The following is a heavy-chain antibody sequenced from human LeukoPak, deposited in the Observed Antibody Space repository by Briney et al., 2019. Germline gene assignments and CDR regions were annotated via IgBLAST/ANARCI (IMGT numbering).Heavy chain of an antibody. J-gene: IGHJ5*02. V-gene: IGHV4-39*01. D-gene: IGHD5-12*01. CDR3: ARQNSGYDSVYSPASSSFDP. CDR1: GGSISSSSYY. Sequence: SETLSLTCTVSGGSISSSSYYWGWIRQPPGKGLEWIGSIYYSGSTYYNPSLKSRVTIPVDTSKNQFSLKLSSVTAADTAVYYCARQNSGYDSVYSPASSSFDPWGQGTLVTVSS. CDR2: IYYSGST.